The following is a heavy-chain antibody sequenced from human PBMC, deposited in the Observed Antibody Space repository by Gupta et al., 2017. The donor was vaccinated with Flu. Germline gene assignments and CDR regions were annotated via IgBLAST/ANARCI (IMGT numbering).Heavy chain of an antibody. CDR2: ISYDGSNK. J-gene: IGHJ4*02. Sequence: QVQLVESGGGVVQPGRSLRLSCAASGFTFSSYGMHWVRQAPGKGLEWVAVISYDGSNKYYADSVKGRFTISRDNSKNTLYLQMNSLRAEDTAVYYCAKEQELAAAGTFDYWGQGTLVTVSS. V-gene: IGHV3-30*18. D-gene: IGHD6-13*01. CDR1: GFTFSSYG. CDR3: AKEQELAAAGTFDY.